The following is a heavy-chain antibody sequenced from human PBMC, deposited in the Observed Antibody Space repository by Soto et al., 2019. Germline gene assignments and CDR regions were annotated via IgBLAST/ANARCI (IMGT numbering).Heavy chain of an antibody. V-gene: IGHV4-38-2*02. CDR2: IYHSGST. J-gene: IGHJ6*02. CDR3: ARAGIAARLYYYYGMDV. CDR1: GYALRSVYY. Sequence: SDTLSLPCSFSGYALRSVYYWGLIRPPPWKGLEWIGSIYHSGSTYYNPSLKSRVTISVDTSKNQFSLKLSSVTAADTAVYYCARAGIAARLYYYYGMDVWGQGTTV. D-gene: IGHD6-6*01.